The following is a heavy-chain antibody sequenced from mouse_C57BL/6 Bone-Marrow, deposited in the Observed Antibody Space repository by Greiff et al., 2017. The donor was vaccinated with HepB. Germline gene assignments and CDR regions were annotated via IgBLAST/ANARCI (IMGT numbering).Heavy chain of an antibody. CDR1: GFSFNTYA. CDR3: VRRRFYWYFDV. CDR2: IRSKSNNYAT. J-gene: IGHJ1*03. Sequence: EVMLVESGGGLVQPKGSLKLSCAASGFSFNTYAMNWVRQAPGKGLEWVARIRSKSNNYATYYADSVKDRFTISRDESESMLYLQMNNLKTEDTAMYYCVRRRFYWYFDVWGTGTTVTVSS. V-gene: IGHV10-1*01.